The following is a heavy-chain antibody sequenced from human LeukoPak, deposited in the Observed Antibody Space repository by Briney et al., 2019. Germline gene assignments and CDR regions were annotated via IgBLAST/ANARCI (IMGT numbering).Heavy chain of an antibody. Sequence: ASVKVSCKASGYTFTSYYMHWVRQAPGQGLEWMGIINPSGGSTSYAQKFQGRVTMTRNTSISTAYMELSSLRSEDTAVYYCARVGVAGSYYYYYGMDVWGQGTTVTVSS. J-gene: IGHJ6*02. CDR2: INPSGGST. D-gene: IGHD6-19*01. CDR1: GYTFTSYY. CDR3: ARVGVAGSYYYYYGMDV. V-gene: IGHV1-46*01.